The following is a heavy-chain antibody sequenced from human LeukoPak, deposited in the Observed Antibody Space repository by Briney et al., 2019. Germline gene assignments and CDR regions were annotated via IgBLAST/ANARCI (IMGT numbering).Heavy chain of an antibody. D-gene: IGHD4-17*01. J-gene: IGHJ3*02. CDR1: GFNFNTYS. Sequence: PGGSLRLSCAASGFNFNTYSMTWVRQPPGKGLEWVSYISSSSSTIFYGDSVKGRFTISRDNAKSSLYLQMNSLRAEDTAVYHCAKDPNGDYIGTFDIWGQGTMVTVSS. CDR2: ISSSSSTI. V-gene: IGHV3-48*01. CDR3: AKDPNGDYIGTFDI.